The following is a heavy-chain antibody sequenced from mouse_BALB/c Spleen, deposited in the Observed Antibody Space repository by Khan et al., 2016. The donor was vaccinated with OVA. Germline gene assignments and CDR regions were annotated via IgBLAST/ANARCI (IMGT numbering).Heavy chain of an antibody. V-gene: IGHV14-4*02. CDR3: NAFPYYDGRDWFAY. Sequence: VQLKESGAELVRSGASVKLSCTASGFNIKDYYMHWVKQRPEQGLEWIGWIDPENGDTEYAPKFQGKATMTADTSSNTAYLQLSSLTSEDTAVYYGNAFPYYDGRDWFAYWGQGTLVTVSA. CDR2: IDPENGDT. D-gene: IGHD1-1*01. J-gene: IGHJ3*01. CDR1: GFNIKDYY.